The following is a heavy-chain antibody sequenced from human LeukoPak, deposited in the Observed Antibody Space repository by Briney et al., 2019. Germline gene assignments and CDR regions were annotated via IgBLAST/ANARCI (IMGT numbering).Heavy chain of an antibody. Sequence: SETLSLTCAVYGGSFSSSSYYWGWIRQPPGEGLEWIGSIYYSGSTYYNPSLKSRVTISIDTSKNQFSLKLSSVTAADTAVYYCARGPAPMIVVVITGFDYWGQGTLVTVSS. CDR1: GGSFSSSSYY. V-gene: IGHV4-39*07. CDR3: ARGPAPMIVVVITGFDY. CDR2: IYYSGST. J-gene: IGHJ4*02. D-gene: IGHD3-22*01.